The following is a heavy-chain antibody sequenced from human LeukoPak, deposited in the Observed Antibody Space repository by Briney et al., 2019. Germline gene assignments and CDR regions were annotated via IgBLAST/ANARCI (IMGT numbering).Heavy chain of an antibody. Sequence: GGSLRLSCAASGFTFTNAWLNWVRQPPGKGLEWVGRIFSKTDGGATDYAAPVKGRFIISRDDSKNTLYLQMNSLQTEDTAVYYCTDWDAARFDYWGQGSLVTVSS. D-gene: IGHD1-1*01. J-gene: IGHJ4*02. CDR3: TDWDAARFDY. CDR2: IFSKTDGGAT. CDR1: GFTFTNAW. V-gene: IGHV3-15*01.